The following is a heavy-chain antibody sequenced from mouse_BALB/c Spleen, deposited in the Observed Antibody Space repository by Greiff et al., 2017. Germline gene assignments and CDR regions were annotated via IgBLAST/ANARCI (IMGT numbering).Heavy chain of an antibody. CDR2: ISYSGST. CDR1: GDSITSGY. J-gene: IGHJ3*01. V-gene: IGHV3-8*02. Sequence: VQLQQSGPSLVKPSQTLSLTCSVTGDSITSGYWNWIRKFPGNKLEYMGYISYSGSTYYNPSLKSRISITRDTSKNQYYLQLNSVTTEDTATYYCARYGYGSSLFAYWGQGTLVTVSA. D-gene: IGHD1-1*01. CDR3: ARYGYGSSLFAY.